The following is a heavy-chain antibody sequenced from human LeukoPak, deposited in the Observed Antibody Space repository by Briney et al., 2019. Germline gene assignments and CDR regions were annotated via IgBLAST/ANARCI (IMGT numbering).Heavy chain of an antibody. Sequence: GGPLGLSGAASEFTFSSYEMNWVRQAPGKGLEGVSYISSSGSTIYYADSVKGRFTISRDNAKNSLYLQMNSLRAEDTAVYYCARALLPVRFLGYYGMDVWGQGTTVTVSS. CDR2: ISSSGSTI. CDR1: EFTFSSYE. D-gene: IGHD3-3*01. CDR3: ARALLPVRFLGYYGMDV. J-gene: IGHJ6*02. V-gene: IGHV3-48*03.